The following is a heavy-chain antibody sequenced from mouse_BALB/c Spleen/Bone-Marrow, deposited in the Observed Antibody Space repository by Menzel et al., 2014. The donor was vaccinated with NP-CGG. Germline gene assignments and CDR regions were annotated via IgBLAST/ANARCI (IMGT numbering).Heavy chain of an antibody. CDR2: ISGGGSFT. Sequence: DVHLVESGGGLVKSGGSLKLSCAASGFTFSNYGMSWVRRTPEKRLEWVATISGGGSFTFYSDSVKGRFTISRDNAKNNLYLQLSSLRSEDTALYYCARHAYYDQTEVSFVYWGQGTLVTVSA. J-gene: IGHJ3*01. D-gene: IGHD2-4*01. CDR3: ARHAYYDQTEVSFVY. CDR1: GFTFSNYG. V-gene: IGHV5-9-2*01.